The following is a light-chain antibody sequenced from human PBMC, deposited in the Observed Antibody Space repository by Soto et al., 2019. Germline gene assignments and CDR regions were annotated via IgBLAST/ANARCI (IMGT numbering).Light chain of an antibody. Sequence: EILLTQSPATLSLSPGERATLFCRAIQSVSSYLAWYQQRPGQAPRLLIYGASFRATGIPDRFSGSGSGTDFTLTISSLEPEDFSVYYCQQRYNWPITFGQGTRLEIK. CDR3: QQRYNWPIT. J-gene: IGKJ5*01. CDR2: GAS. CDR1: QSVSSY. V-gene: IGKV3-11*01.